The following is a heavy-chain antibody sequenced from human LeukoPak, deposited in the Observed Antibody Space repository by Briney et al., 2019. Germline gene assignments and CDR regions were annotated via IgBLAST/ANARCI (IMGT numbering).Heavy chain of an antibody. CDR2: IWYDGSKK. V-gene: IGHV3-33*01. J-gene: IGHJ3*02. CDR1: EFTFSNYG. D-gene: IGHD4-17*01. Sequence: GGSLRLSCVVSEFTFSNYGFHWVRQAPGKGLEWVAVIWYDGSKKYYADSVKGRFTISRDNSKNTLFLQMNSLRAEDTAVYYCARDLRTTGAFDIWGQGTMVTVSS. CDR3: ARDLRTTGAFDI.